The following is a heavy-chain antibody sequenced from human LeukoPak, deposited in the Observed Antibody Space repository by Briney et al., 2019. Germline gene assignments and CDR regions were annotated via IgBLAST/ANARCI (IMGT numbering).Heavy chain of an antibody. CDR2: IYYSGST. D-gene: IGHD1-26*01. CDR3: ARGQLGDAFDI. V-gene: IGHV4-30-4*08. J-gene: IGHJ3*02. Sequence: KPSETLSLTCTVSGGSISSSSYYWGWIRQPPGKGLEWIGYIYYSGSTYYNPSLKSRVTISVNTSKKQFSLKLSSVTAADTAVYWCARGQLGDAFDIWGQGTMVTVSS. CDR1: GGSISSSSYY.